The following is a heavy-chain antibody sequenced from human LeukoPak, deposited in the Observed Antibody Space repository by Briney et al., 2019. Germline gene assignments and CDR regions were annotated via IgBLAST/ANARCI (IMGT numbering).Heavy chain of an antibody. Sequence: PGGSLRLSCSASGFTFSSYAMHWVRQAPGKGLEWVSTISPSGDNTYFADSVKGRFTISRDNSKDTLVLQLNSLRAEDTALYYCAKDLRGSNAFDFRGQGTLVTVSS. D-gene: IGHD6-13*01. CDR2: ISPSGDNT. J-gene: IGHJ4*02. CDR1: GFTFSSYA. V-gene: IGHV3-23*01. CDR3: AKDLRGSNAFDF.